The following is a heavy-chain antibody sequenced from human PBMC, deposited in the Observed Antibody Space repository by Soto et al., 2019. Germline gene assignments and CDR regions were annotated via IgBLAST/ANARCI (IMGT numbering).Heavy chain of an antibody. J-gene: IGHJ4*02. CDR1: GDSVSSNSAD. V-gene: IGHV6-1*01. CDR2: TYYRSKWYN. D-gene: IGHD6-19*01. CDR3: FRVSLAVQGYFDY. Sequence: SQTLSLTCAISGDSVSSNSADWNSIRQSPSRGLEWLGRTYYRSKWYNDYAVSVKSRITINPDTSKNQFSLQLNSVTPEDTAVYYCFRVSLAVQGYFDYCGQGTLVTVSS.